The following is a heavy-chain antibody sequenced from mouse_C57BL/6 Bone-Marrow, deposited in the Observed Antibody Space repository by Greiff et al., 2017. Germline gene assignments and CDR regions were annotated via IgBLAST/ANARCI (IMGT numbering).Heavy chain of an antibody. CDR1: GYTFTSYW. CDR2: IVPNSGGT. J-gene: IGHJ3*01. V-gene: IGHV1-72*01. CDR3: ARSSYYSNYVGFAY. Sequence: QVQLQQPGAELVKPGASVQLSCKASGYTFTSYWLHWVKQRPGRGLEWIGRIVPNSGGTKYNEKFKSKATLTVDKPSSTADLQLSSLTSEDSAVYYCARSSYYSNYVGFAYWGQGTLVTVSA. D-gene: IGHD2-5*01.